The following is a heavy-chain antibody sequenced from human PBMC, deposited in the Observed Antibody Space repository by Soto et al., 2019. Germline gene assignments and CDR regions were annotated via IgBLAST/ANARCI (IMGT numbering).Heavy chain of an antibody. J-gene: IGHJ4*02. CDR2: SNSNSGNS. D-gene: IGHD3-10*01. CDR1: GYTFTSYN. Sequence: GASVKVSCKASGYTFTSYNINWVRQAPGQGLEWVAGSNSNSGNSDHAQKFQGRLTVTRDTSISTAYMELSSLRSDDTAVYYCVLLLVFDHWGPGTMVTVYS. V-gene: IGHV1-8*01. CDR3: VLLLVFDH.